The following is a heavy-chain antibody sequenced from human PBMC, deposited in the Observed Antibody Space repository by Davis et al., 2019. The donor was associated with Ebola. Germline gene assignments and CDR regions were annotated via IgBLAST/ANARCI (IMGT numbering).Heavy chain of an antibody. D-gene: IGHD3-3*01. CDR2: IYHSGST. Sequence: MPSETLSLTCTVSGYSISSGYYWGWIRQPPGKGLEWIGSIYHSGSTYYNPSLKSRVTISVDTSKNQFSLKLSSVTAADTAVYYCARADDFWSGYLDYWGQGTLVTVSS. J-gene: IGHJ4*02. CDR1: GYSISSGYY. V-gene: IGHV4-38-2*02. CDR3: ARADDFWSGYLDY.